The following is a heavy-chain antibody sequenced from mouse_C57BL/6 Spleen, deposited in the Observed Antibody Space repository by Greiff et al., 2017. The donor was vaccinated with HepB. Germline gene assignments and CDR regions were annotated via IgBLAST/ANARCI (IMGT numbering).Heavy chain of an antibody. J-gene: IGHJ4*01. D-gene: IGHD3-2*02. CDR1: GFTFSDYG. CDR2: ISSGSSTI. Sequence: EVKLVESGGGFVKPGGSLKLSCAASGFTFSDYGMHWVRQAPEKGLEWVAYISSGSSTIYYADTVKGRFTISRANAKNTLFLQMTSLRSEDTAMYYCARRRTAQAPMDYWGQGTSVTVSS. V-gene: IGHV5-17*01. CDR3: ARRRTAQAPMDY.